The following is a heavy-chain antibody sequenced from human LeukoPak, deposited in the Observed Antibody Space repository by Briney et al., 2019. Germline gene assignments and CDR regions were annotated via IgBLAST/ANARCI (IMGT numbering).Heavy chain of an antibody. J-gene: IGHJ6*02. CDR3: ARDRVVRGVIVHYYYYGMDV. CDR1: GGTFSSYA. D-gene: IGHD3-10*01. CDR2: IIPIFGIA. V-gene: IGHV1-69*04. Sequence: ASVKVSCKASGGTFSSYAISWVRQAPGQGLEWMGRIIPIFGIANYARKFQGRVTITADKSTSTAYMELSSLRSEDTAVYYCARDRVVRGVIVHYYYYGMDVWGQGTTVTVSS.